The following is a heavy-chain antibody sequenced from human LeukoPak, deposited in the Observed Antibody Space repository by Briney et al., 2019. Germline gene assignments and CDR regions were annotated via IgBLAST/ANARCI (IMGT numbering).Heavy chain of an antibody. CDR3: ARDHRMDY. V-gene: IGHV4-34*01. CDR2: INHSGST. Sequence: SETLSLTCAVYGGSFSVYYWSWIRQPPGKGLEWIGEINHSGSTNYNPSLKSRVTISVDTSKNQFSLKLSSVTAADTAVYYCARDHRMDYWGQGTLVTVSS. D-gene: IGHD2-8*01. CDR1: GGSFSVYY. J-gene: IGHJ4*02.